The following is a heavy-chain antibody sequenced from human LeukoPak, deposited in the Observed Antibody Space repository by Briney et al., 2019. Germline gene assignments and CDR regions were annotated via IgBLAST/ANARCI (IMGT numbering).Heavy chain of an antibody. D-gene: IGHD6-19*01. CDR2: ISAYNGNT. CDR3: ARDLPPPRHSGWYEGGY. CDR1: GYTFTSYG. J-gene: IGHJ4*02. Sequence: ASVKVSCKASGYTFTSYGISWVRQAPGQGLEWMGWISAYNGNTNYAQKLQGGVTMTTDTSTSTAYMELRSLRSDDTAVYYCARDLPPPRHSGWYEGGYWGQGTLVTVSS. V-gene: IGHV1-18*01.